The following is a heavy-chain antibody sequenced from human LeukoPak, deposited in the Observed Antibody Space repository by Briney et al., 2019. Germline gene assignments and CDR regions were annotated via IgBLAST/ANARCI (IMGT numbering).Heavy chain of an antibody. D-gene: IGHD2-2*01. J-gene: IGHJ6*02. Sequence: EASVKVSCKASGYTFTSYAMHWVRQAPGQRLEWMGWINAGNGNTKYSQKFQGRVTITRDTSASTAYMELSSLRSEDTAVYYCARDLSRGYYYYGMGVWGQGTTVTVSS. V-gene: IGHV1-3*01. CDR2: INAGNGNT. CDR3: ARDLSRGYYYYGMGV. CDR1: GYTFTSYA.